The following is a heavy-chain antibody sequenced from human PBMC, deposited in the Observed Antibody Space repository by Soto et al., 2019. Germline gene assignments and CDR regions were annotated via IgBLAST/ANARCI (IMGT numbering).Heavy chain of an antibody. CDR2: IYYSGST. J-gene: IGHJ4*02. CDR1: GGSISSGDYY. V-gene: IGHV4-30-4*01. CDR3: ARVQHSTYYYDSSGPLAFDY. Sequence: SETLSLTCTVSGGSISSGDYYWSWIRQPPGKGLEWIGYIYYSGSTYYNPSLKSRVTISVDTSKNQFSLKLSSVTAADTAVYYCARVQHSTYYYDSSGPLAFDYWGQGTLVTVSS. D-gene: IGHD3-22*01.